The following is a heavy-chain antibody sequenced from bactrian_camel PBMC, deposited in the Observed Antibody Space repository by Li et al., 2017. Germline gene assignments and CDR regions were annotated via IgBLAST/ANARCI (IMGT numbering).Heavy chain of an antibody. J-gene: IGHJ4*01. Sequence: HVQLVESGGGSVQAGVSLRLSCVASGPSVTMAWFRQAPGKEREGVASILVGGGVTFYAPSVKGRFTISRDKGEDTVYLQMNSLKPEDTAMYYCAPDSSPQMGCYWTRGTQVTVS. CDR2: ILVGGGVT. CDR3: APDSSPQMGCY. CDR1: GPSVT. V-gene: IGHV3-3*01. D-gene: IGHD3*01.